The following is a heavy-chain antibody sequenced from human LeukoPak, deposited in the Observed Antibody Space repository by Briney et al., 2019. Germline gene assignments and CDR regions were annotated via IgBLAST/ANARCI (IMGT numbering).Heavy chain of an antibody. Sequence: PSETLSLTCTVSGGSISSGGYYWSWIRQHPGKGLEWIGYIYYSGSTNYNPSLKSRVTISVDTSKNQFSLKLSSVTAADTAVYYCASFGSSGYYVFDYWDQGTLVTVSS. CDR1: GGSISSGGYY. CDR3: ASFGSSGYYVFDY. CDR2: IYYSGST. J-gene: IGHJ4*02. V-gene: IGHV4-61*08. D-gene: IGHD3-22*01.